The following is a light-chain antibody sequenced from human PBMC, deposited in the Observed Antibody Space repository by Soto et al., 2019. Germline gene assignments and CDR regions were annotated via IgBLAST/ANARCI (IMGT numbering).Light chain of an antibody. Sequence: QSVLTQPPSASGSPGQSVTISCTGTTSDIGAYNYVSWYQQRPGKAPKLIIYEVTRRPSGVSDRIFGSKSYTTASLTVSGLQAEDEADYYCSSFAGTNSFVFGTGTKLTVL. J-gene: IGLJ1*01. CDR2: EVT. CDR1: TSDIGAYNY. V-gene: IGLV2-8*01. CDR3: SSFAGTNSFV.